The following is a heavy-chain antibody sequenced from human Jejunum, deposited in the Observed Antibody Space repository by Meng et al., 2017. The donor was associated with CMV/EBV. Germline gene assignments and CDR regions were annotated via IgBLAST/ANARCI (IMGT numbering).Heavy chain of an antibody. CDR2: IRLDNGAT. CDR1: GFTFFDYY. J-gene: IGHJ4*02. Sequence: CKASGFTFFDYYMHWLRQAPGQGLEWMGWIRLDNGATNYAQRFQGRVTLTRDTSITTAYMGLSWLTSDDTAVYFCARDSAIAAGTYFDYWGQGSLVTVSS. V-gene: IGHV1-2*02. CDR3: ARDSAIAAGTYFDY. D-gene: IGHD6-13*01.